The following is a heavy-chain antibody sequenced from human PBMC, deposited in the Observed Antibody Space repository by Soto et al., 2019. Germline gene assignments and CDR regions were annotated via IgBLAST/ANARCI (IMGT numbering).Heavy chain of an antibody. J-gene: IGHJ4*02. Sequence: EVQLVESGGGLVQPGGSLSLSCAASGFTFSSSPMHCVRQAPGKGREYGSAIASGGEYTYYADSVKGRFTISRDNSKNALDLQMSSLRTEDTAVYYCVRRARSAVVGTGPFDYWGQGILVTGSS. CDR2: IASGGEYT. CDR3: VRRARSAVVGTGPFDY. D-gene: IGHD6-19*01. CDR1: GFTFSSSP. V-gene: IGHV3-64D*08.